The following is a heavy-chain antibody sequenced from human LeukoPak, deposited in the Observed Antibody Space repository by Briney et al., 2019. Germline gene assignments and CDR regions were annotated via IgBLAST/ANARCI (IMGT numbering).Heavy chain of an antibody. Sequence: PGGSLRLSCAASEFTFSSYTMNWVRQAPGKGLEWAANIKQDGSEKYYVDSVKGRFTISRDNAKNSLYLQMNSLRAEDTAVYYCARETWLPTGLFDYWGQGTLVTVSS. CDR3: ARETWLPTGLFDY. V-gene: IGHV3-7*01. J-gene: IGHJ4*02. D-gene: IGHD1-14*01. CDR2: IKQDGSEK. CDR1: EFTFSSYT.